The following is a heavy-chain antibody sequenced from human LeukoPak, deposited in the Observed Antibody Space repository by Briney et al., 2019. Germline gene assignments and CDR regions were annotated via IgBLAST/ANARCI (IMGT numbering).Heavy chain of an antibody. Sequence: PSETLSLTRTVSGGSISSYYWSWIRQPAGKGLEWIGRIYTSGSTNYNPPLKSRVTMSVDTSKNQFSLKLSSVTAADTAVYYCARDDPTLGFDYWGQGTLVTVSS. V-gene: IGHV4-4*07. CDR1: GGSISSYY. D-gene: IGHD3-16*01. CDR3: ARDDPTLGFDY. CDR2: IYTSGST. J-gene: IGHJ4*02.